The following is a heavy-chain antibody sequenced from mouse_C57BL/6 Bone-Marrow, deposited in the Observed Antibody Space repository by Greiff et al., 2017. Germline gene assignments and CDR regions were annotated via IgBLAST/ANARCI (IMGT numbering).Heavy chain of an antibody. V-gene: IGHV1-64*01. Sequence: QVQLQQPGAELVKPGASVTLSCKASGYTFTSYWMHWVKQRPGQGLEWIGMIHPNSGSTNYNEKFNRKATLTVDKSSSTAYMQLSSLTSEDSAVYYCARCIYYVYGCFAYWGQGTLVTVSA. CDR2: IHPNSGST. D-gene: IGHD2-2*01. CDR1: GYTFTSYW. J-gene: IGHJ3*01. CDR3: ARCIYYVYGCFAY.